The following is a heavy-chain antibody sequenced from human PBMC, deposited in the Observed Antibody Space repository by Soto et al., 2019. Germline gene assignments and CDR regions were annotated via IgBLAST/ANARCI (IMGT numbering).Heavy chain of an antibody. D-gene: IGHD2-2*01. CDR3: EREDRGRETGLLPAAIDETDV. CDR1: GGTFSRYS. CDR2: IIPIFGIA. V-gene: IGHV1-69*08. J-gene: IGHJ6*02. Sequence: QVQLVQSGAEVKKPGSSVKVSCKASGGTFSRYSITWVRQAPGHGLEWIGRIIPIFGIASYAQKFQGRVTMTADESTSAPYMELSSRGSDNLAVYYWEREDRGRETGLLPAAIDETDVWGQGPTGTVPS.